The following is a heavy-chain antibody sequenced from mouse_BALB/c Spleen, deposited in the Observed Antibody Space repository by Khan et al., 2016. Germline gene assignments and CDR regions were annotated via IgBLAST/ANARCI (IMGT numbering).Heavy chain of an antibody. Sequence: EVKLEESGGGLVQPGGSMKLSCAASGFTFSDAWMDWVRQSPEKGLEWVAEIRSKANNQAIYYTESVKGRFTISRDDSESSVYLQMNNLRAEDTGIYYCIADNDYAIHYWGQGTSVTVSS. D-gene: IGHD1-3*01. CDR3: IADNDYAIHY. V-gene: IGHV6-6*01. CDR2: IRSKANNQAI. J-gene: IGHJ4*01. CDR1: GFTFSDAW.